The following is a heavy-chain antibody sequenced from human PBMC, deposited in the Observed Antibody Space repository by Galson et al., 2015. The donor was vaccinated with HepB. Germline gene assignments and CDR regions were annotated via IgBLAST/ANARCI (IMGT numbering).Heavy chain of an antibody. V-gene: IGHV4-4*01. D-gene: IGHD2-15*01. CDR1: GGSVSTPFY. CDR2: IYHTGGT. J-gene: IGHJ4*02. Sequence: ETLSLTCGVSGGSVSTPFYWNWVRQSPGKGLEWIGEIYHTGGTIYSPSLKSRVSISVDKLKSQFSLNLTSVTAADTAVYFCARTYCSGGNCYHLDIWGQGTLVTVSS. CDR3: ARTYCSGGNCYHLDI.